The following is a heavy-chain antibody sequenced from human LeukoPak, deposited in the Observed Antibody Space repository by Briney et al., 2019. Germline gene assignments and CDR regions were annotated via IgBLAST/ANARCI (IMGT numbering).Heavy chain of an antibody. CDR1: GFTFRMYV. D-gene: IGHD3-10*01. CDR3: AREDYSSGNPTIDN. J-gene: IGHJ4*02. CDR2: IGSSSSFM. V-gene: IGHV3-21*01. Sequence: GGSLRLSCAASGFTFRMYVMKWVRQAPGKGLEWVSSIGSSSSFMYYADSVRGRFTISRDNAKNSLYLQMNSLRAEDAAVYYCAREDYSSGNPTIDNWGQGTLVTVSS.